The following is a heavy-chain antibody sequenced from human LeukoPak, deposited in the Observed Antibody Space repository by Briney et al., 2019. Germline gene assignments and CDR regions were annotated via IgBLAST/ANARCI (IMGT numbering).Heavy chain of an antibody. CDR2: ISSGSTM. Sequence: GGSLRLSCAASGFTFSTYAMHWVRQAPGKGLEWISYISSGSTMYYADSVKGRFTISRDNAKNSLYLQMDSLRAEDTAVYYCARDADPSGYYYGWLDPWGQGTLVTVSS. J-gene: IGHJ5*02. CDR3: ARDADPSGYYYGWLDP. D-gene: IGHD3-22*01. CDR1: GFTFSTYA. V-gene: IGHV3-48*04.